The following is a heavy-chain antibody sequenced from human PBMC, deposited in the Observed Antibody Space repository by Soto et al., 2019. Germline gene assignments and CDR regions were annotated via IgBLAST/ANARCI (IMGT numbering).Heavy chain of an antibody. J-gene: IGHJ6*02. CDR1: GFTFSSYA. CDR2: ISGSGGST. V-gene: IGHV3-23*01. D-gene: IGHD1-26*01. Sequence: PGGSLRLSCSASGFTFSSYAMSWVRQAPGKGLEWVSAISGSGGSTYYADSVKGRFTISRDNSKNTLYLQMNSLRAEDTAVYYCAKQELDYYYYYYGTDVWGQGTTVTV. CDR3: AKQELDYYYYYYGTDV.